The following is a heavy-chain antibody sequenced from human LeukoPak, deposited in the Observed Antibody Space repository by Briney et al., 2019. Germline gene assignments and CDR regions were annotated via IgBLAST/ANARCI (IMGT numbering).Heavy chain of an antibody. V-gene: IGHV1-18*01. Sequence: GASVKVSCKASGYTFTSYGISWVRQAPGQGLEWMGWISAYNGDTNYAQKLQGRVTMTTDTSTSTAYMELRSLRSDDTAVCYCARARGYFSGGSFYADYWGQGTLVTVSS. CDR1: GYTFTSYG. J-gene: IGHJ4*02. D-gene: IGHD2-15*01. CDR3: ARARGYFSGGSFYADY. CDR2: ISAYNGDT.